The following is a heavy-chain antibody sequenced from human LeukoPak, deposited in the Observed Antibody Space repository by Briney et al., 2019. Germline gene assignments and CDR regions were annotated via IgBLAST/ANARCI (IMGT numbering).Heavy chain of an antibody. CDR3: AREIDFWSGYDQSNWFDP. Sequence: PGGSLRLSCAASGFTFSDYYMSWIRQAPGKGLEWVSYISSSGSTIYYADSVKGRFTISRDNAKNSLYLQMNSLRAEDTAVYYCAREIDFWSGYDQSNWFDPWGQGTLVTVSS. V-gene: IGHV3-11*04. CDR2: ISSSGSTI. D-gene: IGHD3-3*01. J-gene: IGHJ5*02. CDR1: GFTFSDYY.